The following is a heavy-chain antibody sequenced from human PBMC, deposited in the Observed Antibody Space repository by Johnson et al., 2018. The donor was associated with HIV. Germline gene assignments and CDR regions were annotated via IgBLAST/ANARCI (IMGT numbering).Heavy chain of an antibody. CDR2: IYSGGST. V-gene: IGHV3-NL1*01. D-gene: IGHD4-17*01. Sequence: QVQLVESGGGVVQPGRSLRLSCAASGFTFSSYAMHWVRQAPGKGLEWVSVIYSGGSTYYADSVKGRFTISRDNSKNTLYLQMNSLRAEDTAVYYCASGEVDGDYDAFDIWGQGTMVTVSS. J-gene: IGHJ3*02. CDR1: GFTFSSYA. CDR3: ASGEVDGDYDAFDI.